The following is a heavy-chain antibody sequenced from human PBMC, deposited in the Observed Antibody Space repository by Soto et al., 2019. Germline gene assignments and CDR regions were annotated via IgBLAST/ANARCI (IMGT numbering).Heavy chain of an antibody. CDR2: ISGSGGST. CDR3: AKGEMVLRYYGMDV. V-gene: IGHV3-23*01. CDR1: GFTFSSYA. J-gene: IGHJ6*02. D-gene: IGHD2-8*01. Sequence: PGGSLRLSCAASGFTFSSYAMSWVRQAPGKGLEWVSAISGSGGSTYYADSVKGRFTISRDNSKNTLYLQMNSLRAEDTAVYYCAKGEMVLRYYGMDVWGQGTTVTVSS.